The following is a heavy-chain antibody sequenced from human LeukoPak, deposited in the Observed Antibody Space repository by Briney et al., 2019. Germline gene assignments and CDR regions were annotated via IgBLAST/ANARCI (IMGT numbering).Heavy chain of an antibody. J-gene: IGHJ4*02. CDR3: ARPLEFYYGSGDY. Sequence: GGSLRLSCVVSGITFSSYAVSWVRQAPGKGLEWVSAISGSGGSTYYADSVKGRFTISRDNSKNTRYLQMNSLGAEDTAVYYCARPLEFYYGSGDYWGQGTLVTVSS. CDR1: GITFSSYA. CDR2: ISGSGGST. V-gene: IGHV3-23*01. D-gene: IGHD3-10*01.